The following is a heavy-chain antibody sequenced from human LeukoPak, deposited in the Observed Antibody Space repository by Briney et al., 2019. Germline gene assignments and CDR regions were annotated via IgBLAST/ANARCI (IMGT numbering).Heavy chain of an antibody. V-gene: IGHV4-34*01. CDR2: INHSGST. J-gene: IGHJ3*02. CDR1: GFAFSSYW. D-gene: IGHD1-26*01. Sequence: GSLRLSCAASGFAFSSYWMSWVRQAPGKGLEWIGEINHSGSTNYNPSLKSRVTISVDTSKNQFSLKLSSVTAADTAVYYCAWPTTGIWGQGTMVTVSS. CDR3: AWPTTGI.